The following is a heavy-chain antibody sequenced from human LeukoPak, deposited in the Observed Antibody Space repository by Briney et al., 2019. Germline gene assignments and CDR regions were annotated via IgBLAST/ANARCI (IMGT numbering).Heavy chain of an antibody. CDR1: GLIFSDFG. J-gene: IGHJ3*01. D-gene: IGHD3-16*01. CDR3: ASSSFFRGYAFDL. V-gene: IGHV3-30*03. CDR2: ISIDGTKK. Sequence: PGGSLRLSCAASGLIFSDFGMHWVRQTPGKGLEWVAVISIDGTKKFYADDVKGRFTISRDNSKDTLFLQMNSLRSEDTAIYSCASSSFFRGYAFDLWGQGTMVIVSS.